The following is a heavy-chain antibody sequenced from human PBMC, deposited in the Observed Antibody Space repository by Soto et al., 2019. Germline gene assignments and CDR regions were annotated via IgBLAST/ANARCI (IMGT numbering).Heavy chain of an antibody. J-gene: IGHJ5*02. D-gene: IGHD2-2*01. CDR2: IYYSGSN. CDR3: ARVGYCISTSCYADNWFDP. CDR1: GHSISSYY. Sequence: SETLSLTCTVSGHSISSYYGSSIRQPPEKGLEWMGYIYYSGSNNYNPSLKSRVKISVDTAKNQFTLKLSSVTAADTAVYYCARVGYCISTSCYADNWFDPWGQGTLVTVSS. V-gene: IGHV4-59*01.